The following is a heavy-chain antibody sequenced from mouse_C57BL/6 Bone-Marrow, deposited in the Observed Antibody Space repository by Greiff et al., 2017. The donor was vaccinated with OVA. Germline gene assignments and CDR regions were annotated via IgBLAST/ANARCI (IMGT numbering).Heavy chain of an antibody. J-gene: IGHJ4*01. Sequence: SGAELVKPGASVKISCKASGYAFSSYWMNWVKQRPGKGLEWIGQIYPGDGDTTYNGKFKGKATLTADKSSSTAYMQLSSLTSEDSAVYVCEGLDYGKGREAMDYWGQGTSVTVSS. CDR1: GYAFSSYW. CDR3: EGLDYGKGREAMDY. CDR2: IYPGDGDT. D-gene: IGHD2-1*01. V-gene: IGHV1-80*01.